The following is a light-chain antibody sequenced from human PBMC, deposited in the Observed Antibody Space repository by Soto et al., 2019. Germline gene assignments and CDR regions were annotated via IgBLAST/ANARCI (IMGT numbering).Light chain of an antibody. CDR1: SSDVGDYEH. CDR2: DVT. J-gene: IGLJ3*02. Sequence: QSALTQPLSVSGSPGQSVTISCIVTSSDVGDYEHVSWYQQAPGTAPKLIIYDVTNRPSGVPDRFSGSKSGNTPSLTIFGLQADDEADYYCSLYTSSSTWVFGGGTKLTVL. V-gene: IGLV2-18*01. CDR3: SLYTSSSTWV.